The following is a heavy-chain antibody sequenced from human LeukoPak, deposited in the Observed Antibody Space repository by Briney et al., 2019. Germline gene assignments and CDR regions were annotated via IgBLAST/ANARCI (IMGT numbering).Heavy chain of an antibody. CDR3: ARARRGGSYYEVYFDY. J-gene: IGHJ4*02. Sequence: PGRSLRLSCAASGFTFSSYAMHWVRQAPGKGLEWVAVISYDGSNKYYADSVKGRFTISRDNSKNTLYLQMNSLRAEDTAVYYCARARRGGSYYEVYFDYWGQGTLVTVSS. CDR2: ISYDGSNK. D-gene: IGHD1-26*01. CDR1: GFTFSSYA. V-gene: IGHV3-30*01.